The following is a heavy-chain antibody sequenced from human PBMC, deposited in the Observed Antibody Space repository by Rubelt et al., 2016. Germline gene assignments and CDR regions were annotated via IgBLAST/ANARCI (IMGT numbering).Heavy chain of an antibody. CDR2: FDPEDGEP. CDR3: ATRTVGVIGPHAFDI. V-gene: IGHV1-24*01. CDR1: GYTLTELS. J-gene: IGHJ3*02. Sequence: QVQLVQSGAEVKKPGASVKVSCKVSGYTLTELSMHWVRQAPGKGLEWMGGFDPEDGEPIYAKKFQGRVTITEATSTDTAYMELSSLRSEDTAVYYCATRTVGVIGPHAFDIWGQGTMVTVSS. D-gene: IGHD3-10*01.